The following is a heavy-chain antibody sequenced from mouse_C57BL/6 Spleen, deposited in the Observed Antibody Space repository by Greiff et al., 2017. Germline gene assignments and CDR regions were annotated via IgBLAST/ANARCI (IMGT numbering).Heavy chain of an antibody. V-gene: IGHV1-55*01. Sequence: QVQLQQPGAELVKPGASVKMSCQASGYNFTSYWITWVKKRPGQGLEWIGDIYPGSGSTNYNEKFKSKATLTVDTSYSTAYMQLSSLTSEDSAVYYCARTRAMDYWGQGTSVTVSS. J-gene: IGHJ4*01. CDR3: ARTRAMDY. CDR2: IYPGSGST. CDR1: GYNFTSYW.